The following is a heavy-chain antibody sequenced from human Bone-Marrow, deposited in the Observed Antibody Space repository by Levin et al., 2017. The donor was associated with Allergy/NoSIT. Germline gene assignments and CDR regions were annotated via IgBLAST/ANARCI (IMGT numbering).Heavy chain of an antibody. J-gene: IGHJ3*02. CDR3: ARVDSRSYAFDI. CDR2: IYSGGST. D-gene: IGHD3-22*01. V-gene: IGHV3-53*01. CDR1: GFTVSSNY. Sequence: GGSLRLSCAASGFTVSSNYMSWVRQAPGKGLEWVSVIYSGGSTYYADSVKGRFTISRDNSKNTLYLQMNSLRAEDTAVYYCARVDSRSYAFDIWGQGTMVTVSS.